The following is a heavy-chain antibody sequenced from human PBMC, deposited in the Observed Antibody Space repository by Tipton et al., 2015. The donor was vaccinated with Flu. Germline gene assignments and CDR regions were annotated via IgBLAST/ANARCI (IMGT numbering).Heavy chain of an antibody. V-gene: IGHV5-51*03. Sequence: QLVQSGAEVKKPGESLKISCKGSGYSFSSNWIAWVRQMPGKGLEWMGVIYPSDSDTRYSPSFQGQVTISADKSISTAFLQWSSLKASDSGMYYCAKRGGNISWNPLDFWGQGTLVTVSS. CDR1: GYSFSSNW. D-gene: IGHD3-10*01. CDR3: AKRGGNISWNPLDF. CDR2: IYPSDSDT. J-gene: IGHJ4*02.